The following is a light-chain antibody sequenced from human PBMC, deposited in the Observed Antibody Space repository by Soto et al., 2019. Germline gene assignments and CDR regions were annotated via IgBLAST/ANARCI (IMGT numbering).Light chain of an antibody. CDR3: LQDHNYTWT. CDR1: QGIRND. J-gene: IGKJ1*01. CDR2: AAS. V-gene: IGKV1-6*01. Sequence: AIQMTQSPSSLSASVGDRVTITCRASQGIRNDLGWYQQKPGKAPKLLIYAASSLPSGVPSRFSGSGSGTDFTLTISSLQPEDFATYYCLQDHNYTWTFGQGTKVEIK.